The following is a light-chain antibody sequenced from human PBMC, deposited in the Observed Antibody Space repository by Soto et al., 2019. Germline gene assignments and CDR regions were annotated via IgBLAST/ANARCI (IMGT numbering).Light chain of an antibody. Sequence: QSALTQPRSVSGSPGQSVTISCSGASSDVGRYNYVSWYQQHPGKAPKLMIYDVSQRPSGVPDRFSGAKSGNTASLTISGLQAEDEADYYCCAYAGSYTLRFGGGTKRTVL. V-gene: IGLV2-11*01. J-gene: IGLJ2*01. CDR1: SSDVGRYNY. CDR3: CAYAGSYTLR. CDR2: DVS.